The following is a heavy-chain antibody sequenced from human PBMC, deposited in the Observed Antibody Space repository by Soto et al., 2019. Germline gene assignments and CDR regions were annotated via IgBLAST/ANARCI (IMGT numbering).Heavy chain of an antibody. CDR2: IYYSGST. V-gene: IGHV4-31*03. D-gene: IGHD3-10*01. J-gene: IGHJ6*02. CDR3: ARAGRMVRGVPYGMDV. Sequence: SETLSLTCTVSGGSISSGGYYWSWIRQHPGKGLEWIGYIYYSGSTYYNPSLESRVTISVDTSKNQFSLKLSAVTAADTAVYYCARAGRMVRGVPYGMDVWGQGTTVTVSS. CDR1: GGSISSGGYY.